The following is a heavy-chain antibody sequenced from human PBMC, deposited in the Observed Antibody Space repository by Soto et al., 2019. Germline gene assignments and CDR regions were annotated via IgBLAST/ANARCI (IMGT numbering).Heavy chain of an antibody. D-gene: IGHD2-2*01. CDR3: ADPVPAPTHYDYYDMDV. CDR1: GASIISDDYY. CDR2: IYYNGKT. V-gene: IGHV4-30-4*01. Sequence: SETLSLTCTVSGASIISDDYYWSWIRQPPGGGLEWVGYIYYNGKTYYNPALQSRATISADASKSQFSLKLTSVTADDTAVYYCADPVPAPTHYDYYDMDVWGQGTTVTVSS. J-gene: IGHJ6*02.